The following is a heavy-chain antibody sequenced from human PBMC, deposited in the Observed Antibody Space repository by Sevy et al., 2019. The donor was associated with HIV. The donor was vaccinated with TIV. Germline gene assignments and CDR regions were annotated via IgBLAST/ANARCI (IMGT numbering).Heavy chain of an antibody. D-gene: IGHD2-15*01. CDR2: ISAYNGNT. Sequence: ASVKVSCKASGYTFTSYGISWVRQAPGQGLEWMGWISAYNGNTNYPQKLQGRVTMTTDTSTSTAYMGLRSLRSDDTAVYYCARDGYCSGGSCYPNYYYGMDVWGQGTTVTVSS. V-gene: IGHV1-18*01. CDR3: ARDGYCSGGSCYPNYYYGMDV. J-gene: IGHJ6*02. CDR1: GYTFTSYG.